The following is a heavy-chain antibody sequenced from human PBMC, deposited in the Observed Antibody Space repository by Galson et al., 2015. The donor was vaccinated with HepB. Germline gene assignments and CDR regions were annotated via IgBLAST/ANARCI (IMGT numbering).Heavy chain of an antibody. CDR1: GFSFSTDR. V-gene: IGHV3-7*01. CDR3: ARVPLSSGWYGDY. CDR2: INQDGSEK. Sequence: SLRLSCAASGFSFSTDRMDWVRQAPGKGLEWVANINQDGSEKYFVDSVKGRFTISRDNAKNSLYLQMNSLRAEDTAVYYCARVPLSSGWYGDYWGQGTLVTVSS. J-gene: IGHJ4*02. D-gene: IGHD6-19*01.